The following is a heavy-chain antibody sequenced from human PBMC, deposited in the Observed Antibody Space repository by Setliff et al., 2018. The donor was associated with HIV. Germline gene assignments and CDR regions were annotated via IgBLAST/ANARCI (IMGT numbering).Heavy chain of an antibody. CDR3: ASRVYYYDSSGYLREEGFDP. V-gene: IGHV4-34*01. Sequence: SETLSLTCAVHGGPFSDHYWNWIRQPPGKGLEWIAEIHHSGSTNYNPSLKSRVTISVDTSKNQFSLKLSSVTAADAAVYYCASRVYYYDSSGYLREEGFDPWGQGTLVTVSS. CDR1: GGPFSDHY. D-gene: IGHD3-22*01. CDR2: IHHSGST. J-gene: IGHJ5*02.